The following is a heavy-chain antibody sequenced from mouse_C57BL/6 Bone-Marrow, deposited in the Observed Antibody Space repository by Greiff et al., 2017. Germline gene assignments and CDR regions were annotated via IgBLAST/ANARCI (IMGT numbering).Heavy chain of an antibody. Sequence: QVQLQQPGAELVKPGASVKMSCKASGYTFTSYWITWVKQRPGQGLEWIGDIYPGSGSTNYNEKFKSKATLTVDTSSSTAYMQLSSLTSVDSAVYYCARKTVAPHYYAMDYWGQGTSVTVSS. J-gene: IGHJ4*01. V-gene: IGHV1-55*01. CDR1: GYTFTSYW. CDR3: ARKTVAPHYYAMDY. CDR2: IYPGSGST. D-gene: IGHD1-1*01.